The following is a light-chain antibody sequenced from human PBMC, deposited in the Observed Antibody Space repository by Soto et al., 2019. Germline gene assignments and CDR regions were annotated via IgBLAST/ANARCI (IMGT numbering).Light chain of an antibody. Sequence: QSVLTQPASVSGSPGQSIAISCTGTRSDVGAYNYVSWYQQHPGKAPKLMISEVTNRPSGVSDRFSGSKSGNTASLTISGLQAEDEADYYCSSFTSRFPFVFGTGTKLTVL. CDR2: EVT. CDR3: SSFTSRFPFV. V-gene: IGLV2-14*01. CDR1: RSDVGAYNY. J-gene: IGLJ1*01.